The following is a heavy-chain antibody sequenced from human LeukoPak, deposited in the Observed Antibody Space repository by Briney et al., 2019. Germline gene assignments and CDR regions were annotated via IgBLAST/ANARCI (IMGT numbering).Heavy chain of an antibody. Sequence: GGSLRLSCAASGFTFSSYGMHWVRRAPGKGLEWVAVISYDGSNKYYADSVKGRFTISRDNSKNTLYLQMNSLRAEDTAVYYCAKDRVYSGYELDYWGQGTLVTVSS. J-gene: IGHJ4*02. CDR3: AKDRVYSGYELDY. CDR1: GFTFSSYG. CDR2: ISYDGSNK. V-gene: IGHV3-30*18. D-gene: IGHD5-12*01.